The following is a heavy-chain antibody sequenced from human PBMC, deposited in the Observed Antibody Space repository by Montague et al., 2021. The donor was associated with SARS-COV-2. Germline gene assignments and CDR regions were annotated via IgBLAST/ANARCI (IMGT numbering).Heavy chain of an antibody. CDR2: INGGSSVM. V-gene: IGHV3-48*03. Sequence: SLRLSCSASGFNFSVYEMNWVRQTPGKGLEWVSYINGGSSVMYYXDSVMGRFTISRDNAESSLYLQMNSLRAEDTAVYYCAPAVPVADDSWGQGTLVTVSS. CDR3: APAVPVADDS. D-gene: IGHD2-2*01. J-gene: IGHJ5*02. CDR1: GFNFSVYE.